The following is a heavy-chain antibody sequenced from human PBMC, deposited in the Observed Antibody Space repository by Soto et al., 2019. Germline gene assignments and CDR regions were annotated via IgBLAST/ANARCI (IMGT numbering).Heavy chain of an antibody. CDR1: DSTIRRYA. CDR3: ASGHYYDSPY. J-gene: IGHJ4*02. V-gene: IGHV3-23*01. Sequence: GGSLRLSCAASDSTIRRYAMSWVRQAPGKGLEWVSGITGNSARIYYADSVKGRFSISRDNSKNTLYLQMDTLRAEDTAVYYCASGHYYDSPYWGQGTLVTVSS. CDR2: ITGNSARI. D-gene: IGHD3-22*01.